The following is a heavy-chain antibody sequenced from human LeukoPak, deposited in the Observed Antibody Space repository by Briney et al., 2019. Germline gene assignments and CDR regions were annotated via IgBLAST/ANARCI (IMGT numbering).Heavy chain of an antibody. CDR1: GFNFSSYG. J-gene: IGHJ5*02. CDR2: ISGSGRDT. Sequence: GGSLRLSCAASGFNFSSYGMTWVRQAPGKGLEWVSIISGSGRDTYYADSVKGRFTISRDNSKNTLYLQMNSLGAEDTAVYYCAKEITMVRSNWFDPWGQGTLVTVSS. CDR3: AKEITMVRSNWFDP. V-gene: IGHV3-23*01. D-gene: IGHD3-10*01.